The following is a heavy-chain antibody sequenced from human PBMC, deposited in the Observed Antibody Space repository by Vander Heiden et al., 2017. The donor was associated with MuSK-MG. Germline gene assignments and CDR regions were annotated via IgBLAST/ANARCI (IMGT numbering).Heavy chain of an antibody. CDR3: ARDIDYDSSGYWWYYYYYYMDV. CDR2: IIPILGIA. Sequence: KACAFNLSSYDIIWVRQAPGQGLEWMGGIIPILGIANYAQKFQGRVTITADKSTSTAYMELSSLRSEDTAVYYCARDIDYDSSGYWWYYYYYYMDVWGKGTTVTVSS. CDR1: AFNLSSYD. D-gene: IGHD3-22*01. V-gene: IGHV1-69*10. J-gene: IGHJ6*03.